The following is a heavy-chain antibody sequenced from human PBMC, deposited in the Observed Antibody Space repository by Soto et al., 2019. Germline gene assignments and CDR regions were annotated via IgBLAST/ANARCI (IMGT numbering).Heavy chain of an antibody. D-gene: IGHD4-17*01. CDR3: ARYFRTTVSFDAFDI. CDR1: GGTFSSYA. CDR2: IIPIFGTA. J-gene: IGHJ3*02. V-gene: IGHV1-69*13. Sequence: SVKVSCKASGGTFSSYAISWVRQAPGQGLEWVGGIIPIFGTANYAQKFQGRVTITADESTSTAYMELSSLRSEDTAVYYCARYFRTTVSFDAFDIWGQGTMVTVSS.